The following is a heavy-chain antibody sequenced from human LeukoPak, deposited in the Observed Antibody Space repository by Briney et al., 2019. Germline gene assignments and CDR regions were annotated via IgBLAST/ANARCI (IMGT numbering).Heavy chain of an antibody. CDR3: ARALSRYYDFWSRYHLGYYYYGMDV. J-gene: IGHJ6*02. CDR1: GGSISSYY. Sequence: PSETLSLTCTVSGGSISSYYWSWIRQPPGKGLEWIGYIYYSGSTNYNPSLKSRVSISVDTSKNQFSLKLSSVTAADTAVYYCARALSRYYDFWSRYHLGYYYYGMDVWGQGTTVTVSS. V-gene: IGHV4-59*01. CDR2: IYYSGST. D-gene: IGHD3-3*01.